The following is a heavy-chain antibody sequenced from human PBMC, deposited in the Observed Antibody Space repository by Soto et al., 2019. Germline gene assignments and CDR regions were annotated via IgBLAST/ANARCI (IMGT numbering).Heavy chain of an antibody. J-gene: IGHJ6*02. D-gene: IGHD3-3*01. CDR3: ARVRLRFLEWLFHYYGMDV. CDR2: IWYDGSNK. CDR1: GFTFSSYG. Sequence: GGSLRLSCAASGFTFSSYGMHWVRQAPGKGLEWVAVIWYDGSNKYYADSVKGRFTISRDNSKNTLYLQMNSLRAEDTAVYYCARVRLRFLEWLFHYYGMDVWGQGTTVTVSS. V-gene: IGHV3-33*01.